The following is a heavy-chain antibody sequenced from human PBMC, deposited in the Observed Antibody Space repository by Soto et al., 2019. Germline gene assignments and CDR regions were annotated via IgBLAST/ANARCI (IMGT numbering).Heavy chain of an antibody. CDR2: IIPILGIA. V-gene: IGHV1-69*02. J-gene: IGHJ4*02. CDR1: GGTFSSYT. D-gene: IGHD2-2*01. Sequence: SVKVSCKASGGTFSSYTISWVRQAPGQGLEWMGRIIPILGIANYAQKFQGRVTITADKSTSTAYMELSSLRSEDTAVYYCASELGYCSSPSCHGVFDYGGRVTLATVS. CDR3: ASELGYCSSPSCHGVFDY.